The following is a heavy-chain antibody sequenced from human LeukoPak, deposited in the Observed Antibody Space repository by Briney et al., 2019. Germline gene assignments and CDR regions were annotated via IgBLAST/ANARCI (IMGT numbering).Heavy chain of an antibody. CDR2: TYYRSKWYD. J-gene: IGHJ6*02. Sequence: SQTLSLTCAISGDSVSSNSAAWNWIRQSPSRGLEWLGRTYYRSKWYDDYAVSVKSRITINPDTSKNQFSLQLNSVTPEDTAVYYCARVDGYSGYEDYYYYGMDVWGQGTTVTVSS. V-gene: IGHV6-1*01. CDR3: ARVDGYSGYEDYYYYGMDV. D-gene: IGHD5-12*01. CDR1: GDSVSSNSAA.